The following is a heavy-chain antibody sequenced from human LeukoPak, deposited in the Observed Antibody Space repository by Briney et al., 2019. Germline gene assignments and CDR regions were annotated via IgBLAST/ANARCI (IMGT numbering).Heavy chain of an antibody. CDR3: AARRDGFDI. CDR1: GFSLSGYW. Sequence: PGGSLRLSCAASGFSLSGYWMHWVRQAPGKGLVWVSRIGPDGTGITYADSVKGRFTISRDIAKNTVYLQMNSLRAEDAALYYCAARRDGFDIWGQGTMVTVSS. CDR2: IGPDGTGI. V-gene: IGHV3-74*01. D-gene: IGHD4-17*01. J-gene: IGHJ3*02.